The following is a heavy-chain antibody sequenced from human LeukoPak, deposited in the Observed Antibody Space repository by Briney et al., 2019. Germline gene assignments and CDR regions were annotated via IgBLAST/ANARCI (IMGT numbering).Heavy chain of an antibody. CDR2: IYYSGST. D-gene: IGHD2-15*01. J-gene: IGHJ4*02. CDR1: GGSISSYY. Sequence: SETLSLTCTVSGGSISSYYWSWIRQPPGKGLEWIGYIYYSGSTNYNPSLKSRVTISVDTSKNQFSLRLSSVTAADTAVYYCARRGMYCSGGSCYYYFDYWGQGTLVTVSS. V-gene: IGHV4-59*01. CDR3: ARRGMYCSGGSCYYYFDY.